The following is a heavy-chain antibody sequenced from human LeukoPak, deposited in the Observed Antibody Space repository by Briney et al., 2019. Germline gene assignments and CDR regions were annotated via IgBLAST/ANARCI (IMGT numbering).Heavy chain of an antibody. CDR3: ARTGEPYNWFDP. CDR1: GGSISSYY. D-gene: IGHD1-1*01. J-gene: IGHJ5*02. Sequence: PSETLSLTCTVSGGSISSYYWSWIRQPAGKGLEWIGSIYSIGIANYNPALRSRVTMSVDTSKSQISLRLSSVTAADTAVYYCARTGEPYNWFDPWGQGTLVTASS. CDR2: IYSIGIA. V-gene: IGHV4-4*07.